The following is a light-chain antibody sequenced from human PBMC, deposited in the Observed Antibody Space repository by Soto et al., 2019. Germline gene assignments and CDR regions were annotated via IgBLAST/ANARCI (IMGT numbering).Light chain of an antibody. V-gene: IGKV1-5*03. CDR2: KAS. CDR1: QSISTY. J-gene: IGKJ5*01. CDR3: HQYKNWPST. Sequence: DIQMTQCPSTLSASVLDRVTITCRASQSISTYLAWYQQKKGKAPKLXIYKASSLDSGVPSRFSGSGYGTEFNLTISSLQSEDFAVYYCHQYKNWPSTFGQGTRLEIK.